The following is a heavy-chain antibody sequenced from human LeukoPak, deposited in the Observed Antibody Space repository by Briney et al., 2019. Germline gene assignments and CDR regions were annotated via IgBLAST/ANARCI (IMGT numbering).Heavy chain of an antibody. CDR2: IKSAGSSI. Sequence: GGSLRLSCAASGFTFSSYWMHWVRQAPGKGLVWVSRIKSAGSSIRYADSVKGRFTISRDNAKNTLYLQMNSLRAEDTAVYYCARDLDYGGNSNFDYWGQGTLVTVS. V-gene: IGHV3-74*01. CDR3: ARDLDYGGNSNFDY. CDR1: GFTFSSYW. D-gene: IGHD4-23*01. J-gene: IGHJ4*02.